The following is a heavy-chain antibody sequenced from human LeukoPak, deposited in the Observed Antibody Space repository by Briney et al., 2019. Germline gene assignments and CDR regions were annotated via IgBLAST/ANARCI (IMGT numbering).Heavy chain of an antibody. CDR1: GYTFTSYD. CDR3: ARVLSRRRVIAVAGSGVLYYFGY. D-gene: IGHD6-19*01. J-gene: IGHJ4*02. CDR2: MNPNSGNT. Sequence: GASVKVSCRASGYTFTSYDINWVRQATGQGLEWMGWMNPNSGNTGYAQKFQGRVTMTRNTSISTAYMELSSLRSEDTAVYYCARVLSRRRVIAVAGSGVLYYFGYWGQGTLVTVSS. V-gene: IGHV1-8*01.